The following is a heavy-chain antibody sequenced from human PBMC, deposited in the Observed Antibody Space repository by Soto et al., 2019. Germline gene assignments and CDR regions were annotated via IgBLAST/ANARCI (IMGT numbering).Heavy chain of an antibody. J-gene: IGHJ4*02. V-gene: IGHV1-69*02. CDR2: IIPILGIA. CDR1: GGTFSSYT. CDR3: ARAVGQQLLDY. Sequence: QVQLVQSGAEVKKPGSSVKVSCKASGGTFSSYTISWVRQAPGQGLEWMGRIIPILGIANYAQKFQGRVTITADKSMSTAYMELSSLRSEDTAVYYCARAVGQQLLDYWGQGTLVTVSS. D-gene: IGHD6-13*01.